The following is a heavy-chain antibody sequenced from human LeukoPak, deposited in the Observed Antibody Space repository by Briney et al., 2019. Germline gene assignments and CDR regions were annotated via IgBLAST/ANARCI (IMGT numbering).Heavy chain of an antibody. CDR1: GFTFSSYA. Sequence: GGSLRLSCAASGFTFSSYAMHWVRQAPGKGLEYVSAISSNGGSTYYADSVKGRFTTSRDNSKNTLYLQMGSLRAEDMAVYYCARDSSGYEGAFDIWGQGTMVTVSS. CDR2: ISSNGGST. J-gene: IGHJ3*02. D-gene: IGHD5-12*01. CDR3: ARDSSGYEGAFDI. V-gene: IGHV3-64*02.